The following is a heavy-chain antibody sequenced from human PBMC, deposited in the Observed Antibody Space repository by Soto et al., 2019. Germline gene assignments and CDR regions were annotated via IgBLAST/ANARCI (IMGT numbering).Heavy chain of an antibody. D-gene: IGHD6-19*01. V-gene: IGHV3-7*03. CDR3: AIDLLYSSGPYDVFDI. Sequence: GGSLRLSCAASGFSFSSYWMSWVRQAPGKGLEWVANIKTDGNAQYYVDSVRGRFTISRDNSKNTLYLQMNSLRAEDTGVYYCAIDLLYSSGPYDVFDIWGQGTMVTVSS. CDR2: IKTDGNAQ. J-gene: IGHJ3*02. CDR1: GFSFSSYW.